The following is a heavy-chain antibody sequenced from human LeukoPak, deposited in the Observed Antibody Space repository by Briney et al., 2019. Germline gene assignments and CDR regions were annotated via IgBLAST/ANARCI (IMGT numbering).Heavy chain of an antibody. CDR2: ISYDGSNK. Sequence: GGSXRLSCAASGFTFSSYGMHWVRQXPGKGLEWVAVISYDGSNKYYADSVKGRFTISRDNSKNTLYLQMNSLRAEDTAVYYCAKGTPYSSSWYLAVYWGQGTLVTVSS. V-gene: IGHV3-30*18. D-gene: IGHD6-13*01. CDR3: AKGTPYSSSWYLAVY. J-gene: IGHJ4*02. CDR1: GFTFSSYG.